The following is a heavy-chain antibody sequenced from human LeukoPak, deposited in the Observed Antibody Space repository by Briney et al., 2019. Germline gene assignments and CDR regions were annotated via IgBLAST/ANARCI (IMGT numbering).Heavy chain of an antibody. Sequence: GGSLRLSCAASGFTFDDYAMHWVRQAPGKGLEWVSGISWNSGSIGYADSVKGRFTIPRDNAKNSLYLQMNSLRAEDTGLYYCAKDRGYSYGFDAFDIWGQGTMVAVSS. CDR1: GFTFDDYA. CDR3: AKDRGYSYGFDAFDI. V-gene: IGHV3-9*01. J-gene: IGHJ3*02. CDR2: ISWNSGSI. D-gene: IGHD5-18*01.